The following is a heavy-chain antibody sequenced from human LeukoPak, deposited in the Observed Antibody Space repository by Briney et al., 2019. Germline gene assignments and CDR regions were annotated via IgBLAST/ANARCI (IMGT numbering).Heavy chain of an antibody. D-gene: IGHD2-21*02. V-gene: IGHV1-69*01. J-gene: IGHJ4*02. Sequence: ASVKVSCTASGGTFSSYAISWVRQAPGQGLEWMGGIIPIFGTANYAQKFQGRVTITAGESTSTAYMELSSLRSEDTAVYYCARASVVVTACFDYWGQGTLVTVSS. CDR3: ARASVVVTACFDY. CDR2: IIPIFGTA. CDR1: GGTFSSYA.